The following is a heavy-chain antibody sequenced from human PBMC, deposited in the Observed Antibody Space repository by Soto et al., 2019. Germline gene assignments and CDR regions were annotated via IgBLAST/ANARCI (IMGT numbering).Heavy chain of an antibody. CDR1: GGSISSSSYH. V-gene: IGHV4-39*01. D-gene: IGHD6-13*01. CDR2: SSYSGST. CDR3: YGDSSTWVWGDF. J-gene: IGHJ4*02. Sequence: QLQLQESGPGLVKPSETLSLTCIVSGGSISSSSYHWGWVRQPPGEGLEWIGTSSYSGSTFYNPSLKRRVSITADTSKNRFSLNLSSVTAADTAVYYCYGDSSTWVWGDFLGQVILVTVSS.